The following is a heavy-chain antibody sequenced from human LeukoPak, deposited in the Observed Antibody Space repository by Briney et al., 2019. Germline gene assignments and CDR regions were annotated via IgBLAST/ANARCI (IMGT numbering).Heavy chain of an antibody. CDR2: ISYDGSNK. D-gene: IGHD6-13*01. CDR1: GFTFSSYA. J-gene: IGHJ6*02. V-gene: IGHV3-30*04. CDR3: ARSEGNRQLVILYGMDV. Sequence: GGSLRLSCAASGFTFSSYAMHWVRQAPGKGLEWVAVISYDGSNKYYADSVKGRFTISRDNSKNTLYLQMNSLRAEGTAVYYCARSEGNRQLVILYGMDVWGQGTTVTVSS.